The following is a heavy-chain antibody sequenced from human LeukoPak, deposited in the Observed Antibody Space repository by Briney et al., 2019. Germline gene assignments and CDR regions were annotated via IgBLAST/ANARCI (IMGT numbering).Heavy chain of an antibody. CDR2: INAGNGNT. D-gene: IGHD3-10*02. CDR1: GYTFTSYA. Sequence: GASVKVSCKASGYTFTSYATHWVRQAPGQRLEWMGWINAGNGNTKYSQKFQGRVTITRDTSASTAYMELSSLRSEDTAVYYCARDHVRGSGPIGYWGQGTLVTVSS. V-gene: IGHV1-3*01. CDR3: ARDHVRGSGPIGY. J-gene: IGHJ4*02.